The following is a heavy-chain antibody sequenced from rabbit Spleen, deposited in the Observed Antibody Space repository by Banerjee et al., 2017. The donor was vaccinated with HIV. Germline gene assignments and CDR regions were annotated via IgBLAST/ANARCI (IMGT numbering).Heavy chain of an antibody. CDR1: GISFGISDY. CDR2: IDTGSSGFT. J-gene: IGHJ6*01. V-gene: IGHV1S45*01. D-gene: IGHD8-1*01. CDR3: ARDTGSSFSSYGMDL. Sequence: EQLEESGGGLVKPGGTLTLTCKASGISFGISDYMCWVRQAPGKGLEWIACIDTGSSGFTYFASWAKGRFTISKTSSTTVTLQMTSLTAADTATYFCARDTGSSFSSYGMDLWGPGTLVTVS.